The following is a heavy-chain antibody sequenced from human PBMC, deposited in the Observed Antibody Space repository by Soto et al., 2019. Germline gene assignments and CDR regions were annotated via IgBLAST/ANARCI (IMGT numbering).Heavy chain of an antibody. D-gene: IGHD6-6*01. Sequence: SGGSLRLSCAASGFTFSSYSMNWVRQAPGKGLEWVSSISSSSSYIYYADSVKGRFTISRDNAKNSLYLQMNSLRAEDTAVYYCARGLGSSSSYYYYYYGMDVWGQGTTVTVSS. J-gene: IGHJ6*02. CDR3: ARGLGSSSSYYYYYYGMDV. CDR1: GFTFSSYS. V-gene: IGHV3-21*01. CDR2: ISSSSSYI.